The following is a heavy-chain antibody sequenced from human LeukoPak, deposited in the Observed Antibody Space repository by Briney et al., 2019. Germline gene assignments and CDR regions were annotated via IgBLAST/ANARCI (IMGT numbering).Heavy chain of an antibody. V-gene: IGHV4-59*01. CDR3: ASLKASSHDY. CDR1: GGSISSYY. CDR2: IYYSGST. J-gene: IGHJ4*02. Sequence: SETLSLTCTVSGGSISSYYWSWIRQPPRKGLEWIGYIYYSGSTNYNPSLKSRVTISVDTSKNQFSLKLSSVTAADTAVYYCASLKASSHDYRGQGTLVTVSS. D-gene: IGHD6-13*01.